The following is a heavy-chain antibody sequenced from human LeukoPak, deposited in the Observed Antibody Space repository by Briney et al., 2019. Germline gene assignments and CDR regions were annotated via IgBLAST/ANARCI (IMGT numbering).Heavy chain of an antibody. CDR3: ARGLREMDIVARRDPVDY. CDR1: GYTFTSYD. Sequence: ASVKVSCKASGYTFTSYDINWVRQATGQGLEWMGLMNPNSGNTGYAQKFQGRVTMTRNTSISTAYMELSSLRSEDTAVYYCARGLREMDIVARRDPVDYWGQGTLVTVSS. CDR2: MNPNSGNT. V-gene: IGHV1-8*01. D-gene: IGHD5-12*01. J-gene: IGHJ4*02.